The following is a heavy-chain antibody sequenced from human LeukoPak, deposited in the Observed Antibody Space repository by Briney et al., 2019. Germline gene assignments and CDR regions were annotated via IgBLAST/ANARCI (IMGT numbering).Heavy chain of an antibody. CDR3: AKGADDYGDKTDY. CDR1: GFTFSDYY. V-gene: IGHV3-11*01. Sequence: GGSLRLSCAASGFTFSDYYMSWIRQAPGKGLEWVSYISSSGSTIYYADCVKGRFTISRDNAKNSLYLQMNSLKAEDTALYYCAKGADDYGDKTDYWGQGTLVTVSS. CDR2: ISSSGSTI. J-gene: IGHJ4*02. D-gene: IGHD4-23*01.